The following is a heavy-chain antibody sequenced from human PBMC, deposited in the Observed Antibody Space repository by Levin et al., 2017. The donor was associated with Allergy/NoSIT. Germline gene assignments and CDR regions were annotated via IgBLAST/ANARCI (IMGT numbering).Heavy chain of an antibody. CDR1: GGSFSGYY. Sequence: GSLRLSCAVYGGSFSGYYWSWIRQPPGKGLEWIGEINHSGSTNYNPSLKSRVTISVDTSKNQFSLKLSSVTAADTAVYYCARGGSSSCMDVWGQGTTVTVSS. CDR3: ARGGSSSCMDV. CDR2: INHSGST. D-gene: IGHD6-19*01. V-gene: IGHV4-34*01. J-gene: IGHJ6*02.